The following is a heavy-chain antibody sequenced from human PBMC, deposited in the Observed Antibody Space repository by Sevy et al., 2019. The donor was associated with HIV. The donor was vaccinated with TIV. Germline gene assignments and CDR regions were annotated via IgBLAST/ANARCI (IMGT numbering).Heavy chain of an antibody. CDR1: GFTFSSYG. J-gene: IGHJ3*02. CDR2: ICNDRSIK. CDR3: ASLPYNYYASSGSSGDDAFDI. Sequence: GGSLRLSCAASGFTFSSYGMHWVRQAPGKGLEWVAVICNDRSIKNYADSVKGRFTISRDNSKNTLYLQMNSLRAEDTAVYYCASLPYNYYASSGSSGDDAFDIWGQGTLVTVSS. V-gene: IGHV3-33*01. D-gene: IGHD3-22*01.